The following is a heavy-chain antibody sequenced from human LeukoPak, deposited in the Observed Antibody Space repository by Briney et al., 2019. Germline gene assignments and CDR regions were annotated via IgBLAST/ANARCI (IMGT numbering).Heavy chain of an antibody. V-gene: IGHV4-61*08. CDR1: GASVSSDEYY. CDR3: VREASTSYYDSSGYYRQTETFDV. Sequence: SSETLSLTCTVSGASVSSDEYYWHWIRKSPGKGLEWIGFVYYSGRTKYNPSLKGRVTISIDKSKNQVSLKLASVTAADTAMYFCVREASTSYYDSSGYYRQTETFDVWGQGTMVVVSS. J-gene: IGHJ3*01. CDR2: VYYSGRT. D-gene: IGHD3-22*01.